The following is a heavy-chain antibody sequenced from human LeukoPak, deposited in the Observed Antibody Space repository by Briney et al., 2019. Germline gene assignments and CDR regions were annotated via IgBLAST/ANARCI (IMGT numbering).Heavy chain of an antibody. CDR2: INVVNGAI. CDR1: GFTLRYYQ. J-gene: IGHJ4*02. D-gene: IGHD3-22*01. CDR3: ARGSTYYDSSGQVPFDY. V-gene: IGHV3-48*01. Sequence: GGSLRLSCATSGFTLRYYQMNWVRQAPGKGLEWVSYINVVNGAIYYADSVKGRFTISGDIATNSVYLQMNSLRAEDTAVYYCARGSTYYDSSGQVPFDYWGQGTLVTVSS.